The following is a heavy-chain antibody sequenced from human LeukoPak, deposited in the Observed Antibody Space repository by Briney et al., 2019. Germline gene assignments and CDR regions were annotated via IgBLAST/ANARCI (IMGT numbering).Heavy chain of an antibody. J-gene: IGHJ6*02. CDR1: GYTFTSYD. CDR2: MNPNSGNT. D-gene: IGHD5-18*01. Sequence: ASVTVSCTASGYTFTSYDINWVRQATAQGLEWMGWMNPNSGNTGYAQKFQGRVTMTRNTSISTAYMELSSLRSEDTAVYYCARFYGYSYGIYYYYYYGMDVWGQGTTVTVSS. V-gene: IGHV1-8*01. CDR3: ARFYGYSYGIYYYYYYGMDV.